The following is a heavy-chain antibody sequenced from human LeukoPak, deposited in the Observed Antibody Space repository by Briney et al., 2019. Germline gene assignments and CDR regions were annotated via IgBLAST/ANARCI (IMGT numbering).Heavy chain of an antibody. CDR2: FDPEDGET. J-gene: IGHJ6*03. D-gene: IGHD6-6*01. V-gene: IGHV1-24*01. Sequence: GASVKVSCKVSGYTLTELSMHWVRQAPGKGLEWMGGFDPEDGETIYAQKFQGRVTMTEDTSTDTAYMELSSLRSEDTAVYYCATSPLSSSSNYYYYYCMDVWGKGTTVTVSS. CDR3: ATSPLSSSSNYYYYYCMDV. CDR1: GYTLTELS.